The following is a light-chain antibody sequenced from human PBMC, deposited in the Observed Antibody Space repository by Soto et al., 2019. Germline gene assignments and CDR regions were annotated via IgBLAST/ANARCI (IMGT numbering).Light chain of an antibody. CDR2: EVS. J-gene: IGLJ1*01. CDR1: SSDVGGYNY. CDR3: SSFTNTITRYA. V-gene: IGLV2-14*01. Sequence: QSVLTQPASVSGSPGQSITIPCTGTSSDVGGYNYVSWFQHHPGKAPKLIIYEVSYRPSGVSNRFSGSKSGDTASLTISGLQAEDEADYYCSSFTNTITRYAFGTGTKVTV.